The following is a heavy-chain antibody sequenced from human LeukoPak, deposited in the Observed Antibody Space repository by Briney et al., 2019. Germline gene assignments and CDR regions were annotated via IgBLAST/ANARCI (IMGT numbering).Heavy chain of an antibody. CDR2: ISWNSGSI. CDR1: GFTFDDYA. CDR3: ARPSSRADY. J-gene: IGHJ4*02. D-gene: IGHD6-19*01. V-gene: IGHV3-9*01. Sequence: GGSLRLSCAASGFTFDDYAMHWVRQAPGKGLEWVSGISWNSGSIGYADSVKGRFTISRDNAKNSLYLQMNSLRAEDTAVYYCARPSSRADYWGQGTLVTVSS.